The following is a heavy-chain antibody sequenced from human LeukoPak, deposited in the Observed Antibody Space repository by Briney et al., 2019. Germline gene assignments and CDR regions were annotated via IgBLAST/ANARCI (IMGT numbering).Heavy chain of an antibody. CDR3: VSFYETY. J-gene: IGHJ4*02. CDR2: INSDGSWT. Sequence: GGSLRLSCAASGGYWMHWVRQAPGKGLVWVSHINSDGSWTSYADSVKGRFTISKDNAKNTVYLQMNNLRAEDTAVYYCVSFYETYWGRGALVTVSS. V-gene: IGHV3-74*01. CDR1: GGYW. D-gene: IGHD2/OR15-2a*01.